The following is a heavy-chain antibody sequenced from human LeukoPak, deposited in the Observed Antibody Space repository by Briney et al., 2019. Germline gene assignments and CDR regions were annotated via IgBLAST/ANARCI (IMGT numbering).Heavy chain of an antibody. V-gene: IGHV4-38-2*02. CDR2: IYHSGAT. CDR1: GYSISSGYH. Sequence: SETLSLTCTVSGYSISSGYHWGWIRQPPGKGLEWIGYIYHSGATYYNPSLKSRVTISVDTSKNQFSLKVNSVTAADTAVYYCARGGRHYYDSSGYLEYFQHWGQGTLVTVSS. CDR3: ARGGRHYYDSSGYLEYFQH. J-gene: IGHJ1*01. D-gene: IGHD3-22*01.